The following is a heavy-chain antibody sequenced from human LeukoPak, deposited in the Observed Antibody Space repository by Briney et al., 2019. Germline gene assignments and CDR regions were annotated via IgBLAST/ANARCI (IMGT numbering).Heavy chain of an antibody. CDR1: GGSISSYY. CDR2: IYTSGST. D-gene: IGHD6-13*01. J-gene: IGHJ3*02. Sequence: SEALSLTCTVSGGSISSYYWSWIRQPAGKGLEWIGRIYTSGSTNYNPSLKSRVTMSVDTSKNQFSLKLSSVTAADTAVYYCARSPIAAAGPEGAFDIWGQGTMVTVSS. V-gene: IGHV4-4*07. CDR3: ARSPIAAAGPEGAFDI.